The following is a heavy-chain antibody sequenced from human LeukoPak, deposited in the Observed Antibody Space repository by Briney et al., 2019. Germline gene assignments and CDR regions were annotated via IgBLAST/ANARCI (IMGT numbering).Heavy chain of an antibody. CDR1: GGSISSSSYY. CDR3: ARSDTAMVLDY. CDR2: IYYSGST. D-gene: IGHD5-18*01. Sequence: SETLSLTCTVSGGSISSSSYYWSWIRQPPGKGLEWIGSIYYSGSTYYNPSLKSRVTISVDTSKNQFSLKLSSVTAADTAVYYCARSDTAMVLDYWGQGTLVTVSS. J-gene: IGHJ4*02. V-gene: IGHV4-39*01.